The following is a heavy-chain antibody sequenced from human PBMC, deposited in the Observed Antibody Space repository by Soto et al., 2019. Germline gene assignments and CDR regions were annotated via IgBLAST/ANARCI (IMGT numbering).Heavy chain of an antibody. D-gene: IGHD1-1*01. Sequence: PSETLSLTCTVYGGSISGYYLSWIRQPPGKGLEWIGYIYYSGSTNYNPSLKSRVTISVDTSKNQFSLKLSSVTAADTAVYYCARGRRPYYFDYWGQGTLVTVSS. V-gene: IGHV4-59*01. CDR2: IYYSGST. CDR1: GGSISGYY. CDR3: ARGRRPYYFDY. J-gene: IGHJ4*02.